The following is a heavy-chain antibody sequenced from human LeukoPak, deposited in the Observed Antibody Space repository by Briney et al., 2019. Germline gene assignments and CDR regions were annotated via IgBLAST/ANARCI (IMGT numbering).Heavy chain of an antibody. CDR1: GFTFSSYA. Sequence: GGSLRLSCAASGFTFSSYAMHWVRQAPGKGLEWVAVISYDGSNKYYADSVKGRFTISRDNSKNTLYLQMNSLRAEDTAVYYCAKDRYSGSYPDPIYFDYWGQGTLVTVSS. D-gene: IGHD1-26*01. J-gene: IGHJ4*02. V-gene: IGHV3-30*04. CDR3: AKDRYSGSYPDPIYFDY. CDR2: ISYDGSNK.